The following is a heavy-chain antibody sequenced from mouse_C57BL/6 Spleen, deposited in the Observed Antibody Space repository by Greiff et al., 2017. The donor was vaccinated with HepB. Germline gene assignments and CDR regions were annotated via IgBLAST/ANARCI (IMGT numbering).Heavy chain of an antibody. J-gene: IGHJ1*03. V-gene: IGHV5-9*01. D-gene: IGHD1-1*01. Sequence: EVQGVESGGGLVKPGGSLKLSCAASGFTFSSYTMSWVRQNPEKRLEWVATISGGGGNTYYPDSVKGRFTISRDNAKNTLYLQMSSLRSEDTALYYCTYYYGSSNSYWYFDVWGTGTTVTVSS. CDR2: ISGGGGNT. CDR3: TYYYGSSNSYWYFDV. CDR1: GFTFSSYT.